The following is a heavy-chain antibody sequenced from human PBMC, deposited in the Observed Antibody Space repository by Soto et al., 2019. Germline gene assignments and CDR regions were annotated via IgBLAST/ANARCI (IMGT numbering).Heavy chain of an antibody. CDR1: GDSITTNGYY. CDR3: ARSHYTYGLLIDY. Sequence: SETLSLTCSVSGDSITTNGYYWGWIRQPPGKGLQWIGNVYWTGSTFSHPSLTSRVFISADTSKNEFSLRLTSVTAADTAVYYCARSHYTYGLLIDYWGPGTLVTVSS. J-gene: IGHJ4*02. V-gene: IGHV4-39*01. CDR2: VYWTGST. D-gene: IGHD2-8*01.